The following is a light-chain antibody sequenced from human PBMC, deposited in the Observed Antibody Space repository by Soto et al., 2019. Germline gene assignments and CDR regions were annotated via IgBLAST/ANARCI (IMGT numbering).Light chain of an antibody. V-gene: IGKV4-1*01. Sequence: DSVMTQSTDSLAVSLGERATINCKSSQSILSSSNNKNSLAWFQQQPGQPPKLLIYWASTRESGVPDRFSGSGSGTDFTLTISSLQAEDVAVYYCQQYYSSVVTFGQGTRLEIK. CDR3: QQYYSSVVT. CDR2: WAS. CDR1: QSILSSSNNKNS. J-gene: IGKJ5*01.